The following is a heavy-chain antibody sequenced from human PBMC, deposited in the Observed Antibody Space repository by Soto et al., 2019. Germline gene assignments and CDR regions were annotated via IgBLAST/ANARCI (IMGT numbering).Heavy chain of an antibody. CDR2: IYTSGST. CDR1: GGSISSYY. D-gene: IGHD2-2*01. V-gene: IGHV4-4*08. J-gene: IGHJ6*02. CDR3: ARDMGRYCSSTSCHQYGKDV. Sequence: SETLSLTCTVSGGSISSYYWSWIRQPPGKGLEWIGYIYTSGSTNYNPSLKSRVTMSVDTSKNQFSLKLSSVTAADTAVYYCARDMGRYCSSTSCHQYGKDVWGQGPTVTVSS.